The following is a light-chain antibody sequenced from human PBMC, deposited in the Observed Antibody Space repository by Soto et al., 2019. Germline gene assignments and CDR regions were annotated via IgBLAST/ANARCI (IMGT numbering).Light chain of an antibody. CDR3: QQYYRYPRT. CDR1: QGISSY. J-gene: IGKJ1*01. CDR2: AAS. V-gene: IGKV1-8*01. Sequence: AIRMTQSPSSFSASTGDRVTITCRASQGISSYLAWYQQKPGKASKLLIYAASTLQSGVPSRFRGSGSGTDLTLSISCLQSEDFATYYCQQYYRYPRTFGQGTKVEIK.